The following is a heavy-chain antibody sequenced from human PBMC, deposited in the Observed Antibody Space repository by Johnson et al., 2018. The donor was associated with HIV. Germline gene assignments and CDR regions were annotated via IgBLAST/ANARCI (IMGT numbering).Heavy chain of an antibody. D-gene: IGHD2-8*02. CDR2: ISYDGSSK. Sequence: QVQLVESGGGVVQPGRSLRLSCAASGFTFSTYAIHWVRQAPGKGLEWVAVISYDGSSKYYADSVKGRFIISRDNSKNTLYLQMNSLKTEDTAVYYCTTDIPVIVLGGPDIWGQGTMVTVSS. CDR3: TTDIPVIVLGGPDI. V-gene: IGHV3-30-3*01. CDR1: GFTFSTYA. J-gene: IGHJ3*02.